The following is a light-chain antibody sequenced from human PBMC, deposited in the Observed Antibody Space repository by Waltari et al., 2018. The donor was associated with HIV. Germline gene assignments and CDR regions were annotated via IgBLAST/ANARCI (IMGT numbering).Light chain of an antibody. CDR2: KVS. Sequence: LHWFQQRPGQPPRRLVYKVSSRDSGVPERFRGSGSATNFTLTITRVEAEDVALYYCMQSSRSPRTFGPGTKAEIK. V-gene: IGKV2-30*01. CDR3: MQSSRSPRT. J-gene: IGKJ1*01.